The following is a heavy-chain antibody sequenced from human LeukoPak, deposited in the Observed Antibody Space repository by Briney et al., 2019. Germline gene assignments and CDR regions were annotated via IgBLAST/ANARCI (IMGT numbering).Heavy chain of an antibody. J-gene: IGHJ3*02. V-gene: IGHV1-2*02. CDR3: ARENQLLYKLTDAFDI. CDR1: GYTFTGYY. Sequence: GASVKVSCKASGYTFTGYYMHWVRQAPGQGLEWMGWINPNSGGTNYAQKFQGRVTMTRDTSISTAYMELSRLRSDDTAVYYCARENQLLYKLTDAFDIWGQGTMVTVSS. D-gene: IGHD2-2*02. CDR2: INPNSGGT.